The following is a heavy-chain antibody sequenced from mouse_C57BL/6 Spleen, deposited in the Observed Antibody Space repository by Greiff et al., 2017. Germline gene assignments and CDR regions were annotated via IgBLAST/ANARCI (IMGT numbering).Heavy chain of an antibody. CDR1: GFTFSSYA. J-gene: IGHJ3*01. CDR2: ISAGGSYT. D-gene: IGHD2-5*01. CDR3: ARGSSHYYSNPVFDY. Sequence: EVQVVESGGGLVKPGGSLKLSCAASGFTFSSYAMSWVRQTPEKRLEWVATISAGGSYTYYPDNVKGRFTISRDNAKNNLYLQMSHLKSEDTAMYYCARGSSHYYSNPVFDYWGQGTLVTVSA. V-gene: IGHV5-4*01.